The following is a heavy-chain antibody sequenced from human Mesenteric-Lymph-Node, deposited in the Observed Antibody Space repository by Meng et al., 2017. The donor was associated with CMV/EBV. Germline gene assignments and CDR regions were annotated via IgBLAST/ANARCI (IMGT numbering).Heavy chain of an antibody. CDR3: ARGITGAGNY. D-gene: IGHD3-10*01. CDR1: GFTFSSYS. J-gene: IGHJ4*02. V-gene: IGHV3-21*01. Sequence: GESLKISCAASGFTFSSYSMNWVRQAPGKGLEWVSSISSSSYYIYYADSVKGRFTISRDNAKNSLYLQMNSLTAEDTAVYYCARGITGAGNYWGQGTLVTVSS. CDR2: ISSSSYYI.